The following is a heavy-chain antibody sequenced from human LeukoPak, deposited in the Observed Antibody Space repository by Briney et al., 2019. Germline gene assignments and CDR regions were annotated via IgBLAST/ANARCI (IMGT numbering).Heavy chain of an antibody. CDR1: GGSFSGYY. V-gene: IGHV4-34*01. CDR2: INHSGST. CDR3: ARGGWFDP. J-gene: IGHJ5*02. Sequence: PSETLSLTCAVYGGSFSGYYWSWIRQPPGKGLEGIGEINHSGSTNYNPSLKSGVTISVDTSKNQFSLKLSSVTAADTAVYYCARGGWFDPWGQGTLVTVSS.